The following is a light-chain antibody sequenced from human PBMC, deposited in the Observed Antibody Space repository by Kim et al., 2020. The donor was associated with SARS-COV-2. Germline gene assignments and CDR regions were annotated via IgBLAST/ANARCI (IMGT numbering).Light chain of an antibody. CDR1: SSNIGSNY. CDR2: RNN. V-gene: IGLV1-47*01. CDR3: AAWDDSLSVV. Sequence: ELTQPPSASGTPGQRVTISCSGSSSNIGSNYVYWYQQLPGTAPKLPIYRNNQRPSGVPDRFSGSKSGTSASLAISGLRSEDEADYYCAAWDDSLSVVFGGGTQLTVL. J-gene: IGLJ2*01.